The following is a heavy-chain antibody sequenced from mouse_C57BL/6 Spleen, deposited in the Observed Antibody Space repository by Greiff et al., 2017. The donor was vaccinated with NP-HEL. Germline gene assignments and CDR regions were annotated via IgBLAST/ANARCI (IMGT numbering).Heavy chain of an antibody. CDR2: IDPNSGGT. V-gene: IGHV1-72*01. D-gene: IGHD2-4*01. Sequence: VQLQQPGAELVKPGASVKLSCKASGYTFTSYWMHWVKQRPGRGLEWIGRIDPNSGGTKYNEKFKSKATLTVDKPSSTAYMQLSSLTSEDSAVYYCARGSGDIYYDYDGDSWFAYWGQGTLVTVSA. J-gene: IGHJ3*01. CDR3: ARGSGDIYYDYDGDSWFAY. CDR1: GYTFTSYW.